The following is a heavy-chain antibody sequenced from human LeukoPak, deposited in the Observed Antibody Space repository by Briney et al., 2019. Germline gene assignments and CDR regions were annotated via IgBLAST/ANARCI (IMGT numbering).Heavy chain of an antibody. Sequence: PGGSLRLSCAASGFTFSINAMSWVRQAPGKGLEWVSGISGSGGSTYYADSVKGRFTISRDNSKNTLYLQMNSLRAEDTAVYYCAKDRYGADYWSQGTLVTVSS. CDR3: AKDRYGADY. CDR1: GFTFSINA. J-gene: IGHJ4*02. D-gene: IGHD4/OR15-4a*01. CDR2: ISGSGGST. V-gene: IGHV3-23*01.